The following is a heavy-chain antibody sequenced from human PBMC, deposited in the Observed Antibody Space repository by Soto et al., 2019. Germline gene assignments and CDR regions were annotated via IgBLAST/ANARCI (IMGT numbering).Heavy chain of an antibody. J-gene: IGHJ4*03. V-gene: IGHV3-48*02. CDR1: GFTFSSYN. CDR3: ARRSSGSYSDS. CDR2: ISYSSITI. D-gene: IGHD1-26*01. Sequence: EVQLVESGGGLVQPGGSLRLSCTASGFTFSSYNMNWVRQAPGKGLEWVSYISYSSITIYYADSVKGRFTISRDNAKNSLYLQMNSQRDEDTAVYYCARRSSGSYSDSWGQGTLVTVSS.